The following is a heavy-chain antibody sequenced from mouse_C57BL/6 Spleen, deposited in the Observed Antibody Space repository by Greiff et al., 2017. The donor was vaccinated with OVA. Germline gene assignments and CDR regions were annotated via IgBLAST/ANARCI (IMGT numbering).Heavy chain of an antibody. CDR2: INSDGGST. V-gene: IGHV5-2*01. CDR3: ARHYYGSSIYYYAMDY. J-gene: IGHJ4*01. Sequence: EVMLVESGGGLVQPGESLKLSCESNEYEFPSHDMSWVRKTPEKRLELVAAINSDGGSTYYPYTMERRFIISRDTTKQTLYLQMSSLRSEDTALYYCARHYYGSSIYYYAMDYWGQGTSVTVAS. CDR1: EYEFPSHD. D-gene: IGHD1-1*01.